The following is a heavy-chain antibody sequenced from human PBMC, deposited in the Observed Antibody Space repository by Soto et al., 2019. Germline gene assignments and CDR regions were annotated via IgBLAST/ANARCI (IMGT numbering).Heavy chain of an antibody. Sequence: KPWEPLSPTCAASGYSISRSNWWGWIRQPPGKGLEWIGYIYYSGTTYYNPSLKSRVTMSVDTSKNQFSLKLTSVTAVDTAVYYCARREIQGPIDYWGQGTLVT. CDR3: ARREIQGPIDY. CDR1: GYSISRSNW. V-gene: IGHV4-28*01. CDR2: IYYSGTT. J-gene: IGHJ4*02. D-gene: IGHD1-26*01.